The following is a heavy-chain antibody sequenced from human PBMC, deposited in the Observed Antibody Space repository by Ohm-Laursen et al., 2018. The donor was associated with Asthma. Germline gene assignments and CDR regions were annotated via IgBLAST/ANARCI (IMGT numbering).Heavy chain of an antibody. D-gene: IGHD3-10*01. CDR3: AKAHGSGSNEYYYYGMDV. V-gene: IGHV3-23*01. J-gene: IGHJ6*02. CDR2: ISGSGGST. Sequence: SLRLSCAASGFTFSSYAMSWVRQAPGKGLEWVSAISGSGGSTYYADSVKGRFTISRDNSKNTLYLQMNSLRAEDTAVYYCAKAHGSGSNEYYYYGMDVWGQGTTVTVSS. CDR1: GFTFSSYA.